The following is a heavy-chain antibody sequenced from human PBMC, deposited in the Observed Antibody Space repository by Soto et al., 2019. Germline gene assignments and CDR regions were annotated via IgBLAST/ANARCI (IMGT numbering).Heavy chain of an antibody. CDR2: IIPIFGTA. J-gene: IGHJ6*02. Sequence: SVKVSCKASGYTFTGYHMHWVRQAPGQGLEWMGGIIPIFGTANYAQKFQGRVTITADKSTSTAYMELSSLRSEDTAVYYCASGGPYSSSSRDYYYGMDVWGQGTTVTVSS. D-gene: IGHD6-6*01. CDR3: ASGGPYSSSSRDYYYGMDV. V-gene: IGHV1-69*06. CDR1: GYTFTGYH.